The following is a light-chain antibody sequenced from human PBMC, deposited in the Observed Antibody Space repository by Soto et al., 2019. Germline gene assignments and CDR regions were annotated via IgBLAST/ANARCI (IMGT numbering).Light chain of an antibody. Sequence: EVGMTQSPATLSVFPGERVTLSCRASESVGSNLAWYLQKPGQAPRRLIFGASTRATCVPARFSGSGSGTEFTLTISSLQSEDFALYYCQQYNNWLTFGGGTKVEIE. J-gene: IGKJ4*01. CDR2: GAS. CDR3: QQYNNWLT. CDR1: ESVGSN. V-gene: IGKV3-15*01.